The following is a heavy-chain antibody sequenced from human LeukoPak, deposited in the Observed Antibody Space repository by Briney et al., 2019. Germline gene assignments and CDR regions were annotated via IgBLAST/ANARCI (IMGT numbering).Heavy chain of an antibody. CDR3: ARRPRIAVAGNHYYYYMDV. CDR2: IYYSGST. D-gene: IGHD6-19*01. J-gene: IGHJ6*03. Sequence: SETLSLTCTVSRGSISSYYWSWIRQPPGKGLEWIGYIYYSGSTNYNPSLKSRVTISVDTSKNQFSLKLSSVTAADTAVYYCARRPRIAVAGNHYYYYMDVWGKGTTVTVSS. CDR1: RGSISSYY. V-gene: IGHV4-59*01.